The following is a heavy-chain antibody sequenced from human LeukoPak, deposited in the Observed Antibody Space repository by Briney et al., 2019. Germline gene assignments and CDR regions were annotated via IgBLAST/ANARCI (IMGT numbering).Heavy chain of an antibody. CDR3: ASWSEDSSGWRYYFDY. CDR1: GYTFTGYY. CDR2: INPNSGGT. D-gene: IGHD6-19*01. J-gene: IGHJ4*02. V-gene: IGHV1-2*02. Sequence: GASVKVSCKASGYTFTGYYMHWVRQAPGQGLEWMGWINPNSGGTNYAQKFQGRVTITTDESTSTAYMELSSLRSEDTAVYYCASWSEDSSGWRYYFDYWGQGTLVTVSS.